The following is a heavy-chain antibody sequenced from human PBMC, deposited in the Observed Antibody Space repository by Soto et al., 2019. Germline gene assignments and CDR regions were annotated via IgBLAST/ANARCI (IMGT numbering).Heavy chain of an antibody. D-gene: IGHD2-15*01. CDR2: IKSKTDGGTT. J-gene: IGHJ4*02. CDR1: GFTFSNAW. CDR3: ATDVADPAYDY. Sequence: EVQLVESGGGLVKPGGSLRLSCAASGFTFSNAWMNWVRQAPGKGLEWVGRIKSKTDGGTTDFAAPVKGIFTISRNDSKTTQDLQMNSLKTEDTAVYYCATDVADPAYDYWRQGTLVNVPS. V-gene: IGHV3-15*07.